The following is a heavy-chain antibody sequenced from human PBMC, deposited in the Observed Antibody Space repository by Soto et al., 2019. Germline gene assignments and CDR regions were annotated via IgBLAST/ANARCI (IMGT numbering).Heavy chain of an antibody. CDR3: AKNKWGRHCSRTSCLHSFDN. D-gene: IGHD2-2*01. J-gene: IGHJ4*02. Sequence: GGALRLSCPASAFTFSTYTMSWVRQAAGKGLEWVSTIGDSGSTYYADSVKGRFTISRDNSKNTLYQEMNSLGADDTAVYYFAKNKWGRHCSRTSCLHSFDNWGQGTLVTFSS. V-gene: IGHV3-23*01. CDR1: AFTFSTYT. CDR2: IGDSGST.